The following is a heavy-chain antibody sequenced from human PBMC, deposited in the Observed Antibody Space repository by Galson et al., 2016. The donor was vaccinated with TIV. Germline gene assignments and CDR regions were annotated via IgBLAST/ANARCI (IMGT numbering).Heavy chain of an antibody. J-gene: IGHJ4*02. CDR1: GYTFTTYW. CDR3: ARHSYDYYDNTGPTGGFDY. V-gene: IGHV5-51*01. Sequence: QSGAEVKKTGESQKISCKGSGYTFTTYWIAWVRQMPGKGLEWMGIIYGGDSDTRYSPSFQGQVTMSADKFLSTAYLQRNSLQASDTAIYYCARHSYDYYDNTGPTGGFDYWGQGTLVTVSS. CDR2: IYGGDSDT. D-gene: IGHD3-22*01.